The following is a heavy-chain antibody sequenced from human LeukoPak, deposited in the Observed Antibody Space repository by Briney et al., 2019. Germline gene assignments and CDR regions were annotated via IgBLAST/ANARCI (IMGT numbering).Heavy chain of an antibody. Sequence: SETLSLTCAVYGGSFGGYYWSWIRQPPGKGLEWIGEINHSGSTNYNPSLKSRVTISVDTSKNQFSLKLSSVTAADTAVYYCARDQGSTGSWYFDLWGRGTLVTVSS. CDR3: ARDQGSTGSWYFDL. D-gene: IGHD3-10*01. CDR1: GGSFGGYY. CDR2: INHSGST. J-gene: IGHJ2*01. V-gene: IGHV4-34*01.